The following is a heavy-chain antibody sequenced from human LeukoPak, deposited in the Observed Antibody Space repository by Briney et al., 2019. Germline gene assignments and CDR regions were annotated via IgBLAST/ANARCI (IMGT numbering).Heavy chain of an antibody. J-gene: IGHJ3*02. CDR1: GGTFSSYA. V-gene: IGHV1-69*05. CDR2: IIPIFGTA. D-gene: IGHD6-19*01. Sequence: SVKVSCKASGGTFSSYAISWVRQAPGQGLEWMGGIIPIFGTANYAQKSQGRVTITTAESTSTAFCDLSSLRSEDTAVYYCVRVCDVAVAGSCAFDIWGQGTMVTVSS. CDR3: VRVCDVAVAGSCAFDI.